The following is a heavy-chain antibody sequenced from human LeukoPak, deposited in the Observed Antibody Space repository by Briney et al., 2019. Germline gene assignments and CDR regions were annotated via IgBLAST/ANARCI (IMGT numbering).Heavy chain of an antibody. CDR2: IYPGDSDT. CDR3: ARLRDGYKES. V-gene: IGHV5-51*01. D-gene: IGHD5-24*01. CDR1: GYSFTNYW. J-gene: IGHJ5*02. Sequence: GESLKISCRGSGYSFTNYWIGWVRQTPGKGLEWMGIIYPGDSDTRYSPSFQGQVTISADKSISTAYLQWSSLKASDSAMYYCARLRDGYKESWGQGTLVTVSS.